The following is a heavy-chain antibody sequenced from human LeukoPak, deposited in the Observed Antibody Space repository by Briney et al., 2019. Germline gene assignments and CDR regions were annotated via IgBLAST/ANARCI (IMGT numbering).Heavy chain of an antibody. CDR1: GFTFSSYG. J-gene: IGHJ4*02. CDR3: AKQAQGSLNVGSYYFDY. Sequence: PGGSLRLSCAASGFTFSSYGMPWVRQAPGKGLEWVAVISYDGSNKYYADSVKGRFTISRDNSKSTLYLQMNSLRAEDTAVYYCAKQAQGSLNVGSYYFDYWGQGTLVTVSS. V-gene: IGHV3-30*18. CDR2: ISYDGSNK. D-gene: IGHD1-26*01.